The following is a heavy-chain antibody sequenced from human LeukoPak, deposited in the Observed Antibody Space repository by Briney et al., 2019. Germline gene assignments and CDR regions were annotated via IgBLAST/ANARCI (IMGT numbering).Heavy chain of an antibody. Sequence: PAGGSLRLSCAASGFTLSNHWMTWVRQVPGRGPEWVANVNRDGSETYYLDSVKGRFTISKDNAKNSLYLQMNSLRAEDTAVYYCARNPNKYYYGSGSYAHFGMDVWGQGTTVTVSS. J-gene: IGHJ6*02. CDR3: ARNPNKYYYGSGSYAHFGMDV. D-gene: IGHD3-10*01. CDR2: VNRDGSET. V-gene: IGHV3-7*03. CDR1: GFTLSNHW.